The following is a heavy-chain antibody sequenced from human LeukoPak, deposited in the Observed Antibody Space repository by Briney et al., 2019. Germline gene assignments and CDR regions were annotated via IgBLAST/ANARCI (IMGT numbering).Heavy chain of an antibody. D-gene: IGHD3-22*01. V-gene: IGHV4-4*08. J-gene: IGHJ6*03. CDR2: IYTSGST. Sequence: SETLSLTCTVSGGSISSYYWSWIRQPPGKGLEWIGYIYTSGSTNYNPSLKSRVTMSVDTSKNQFSLKLSSVTAADTAVYYCARDRRYYYDSSGYFYYYYYYYYMDVWGKGTTVTVSS. CDR3: ARDRRYYYDSSGYFYYYYYYYYMDV. CDR1: GGSISSYY.